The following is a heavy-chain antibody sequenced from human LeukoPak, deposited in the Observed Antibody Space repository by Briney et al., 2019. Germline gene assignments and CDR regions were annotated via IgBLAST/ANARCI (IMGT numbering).Heavy chain of an antibody. V-gene: IGHV1-46*01. Sequence: ASXXVSCKASGYTFISYYMNWVRQAPGQGLEWMGIINPSAGSTTYAQKFQGRVTMTRDTSTSTVYMEVSSLRSEDTAVYYCARAAAAGRRFDYWGQGTLVTVSS. CDR3: ARAAAAGRRFDY. CDR2: INPSAGST. J-gene: IGHJ4*02. D-gene: IGHD6-13*01. CDR1: GYTFISYY.